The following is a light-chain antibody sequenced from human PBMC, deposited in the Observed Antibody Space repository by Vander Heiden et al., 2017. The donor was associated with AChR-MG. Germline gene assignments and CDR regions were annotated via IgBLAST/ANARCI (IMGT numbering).Light chain of an antibody. CDR2: GAS. V-gene: IGKV3-20*01. CDR1: QTISSSS. CDR3: HQYGNSPWT. Sequence: DIILTQSPGTLSLSPGERASLSCRASQTISSSSLAWYQQKPGQAPRLLIYGASVRATGIPQRFSGSGSGTDFSLTISRLETEDFALYYCHQYGNSPWTFGQGTKVGIK. J-gene: IGKJ1*01.